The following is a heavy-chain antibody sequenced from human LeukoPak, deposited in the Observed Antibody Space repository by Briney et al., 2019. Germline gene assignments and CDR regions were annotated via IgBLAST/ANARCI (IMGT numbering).Heavy chain of an antibody. Sequence: SQTLSLTCTVSGGSISSGSYYWSWIRQPAGKGLEWIGRIYTSGSTNYNPSLKSRVTISVDTSKNQFSLKLSSVTAADTAVYYCARGLRFLEWLWYAFDIWGQGTMVTVSS. D-gene: IGHD3-3*01. CDR3: ARGLRFLEWLWYAFDI. V-gene: IGHV4-61*02. CDR2: IYTSGST. CDR1: GGSISSGSYY. J-gene: IGHJ3*02.